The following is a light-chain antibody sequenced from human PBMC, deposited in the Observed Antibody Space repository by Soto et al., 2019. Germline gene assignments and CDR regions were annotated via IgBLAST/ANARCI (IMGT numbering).Light chain of an antibody. CDR2: GAS. Sequence: EIVLTQSPGTLSLSPGERVTLSCRASQSVTSSFLAWYQQKPGQAPRLLIYGASTRATGIPDRFSGSGSGTDFTLTISRLEPEDFAVYFCQQYNNLPLTFGPGTKVEFK. V-gene: IGKV3-20*01. CDR1: QSVTSSF. CDR3: QQYNNLPLT. J-gene: IGKJ3*01.